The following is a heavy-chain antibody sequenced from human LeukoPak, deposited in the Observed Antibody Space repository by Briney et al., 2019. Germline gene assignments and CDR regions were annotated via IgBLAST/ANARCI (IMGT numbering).Heavy chain of an antibody. V-gene: IGHV3-33*01. CDR1: GFTFSSYG. Sequence: GGSLRLSCAASGFTFSSYGMHWVRQAPGKGLEWVAVIWYDGSNKYYADSVKGRFTISRDNSKNTLYLQMNSLRAEDTAVYYCARVSYILTGYYPPDYWGQGTLVTVSS. CDR2: IWYDGSNK. D-gene: IGHD3-9*01. CDR3: ARVSYILTGYYPPDY. J-gene: IGHJ4*02.